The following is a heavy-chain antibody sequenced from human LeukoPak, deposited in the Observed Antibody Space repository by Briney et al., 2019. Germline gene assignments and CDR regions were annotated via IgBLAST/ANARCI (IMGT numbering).Heavy chain of an antibody. V-gene: IGHV4-34*01. CDR1: GGSFSGYY. CDR2: INHSGST. Sequence: SETLSLTCAVYGGSFSGYYWSWIRQPPEKGLEWIGEINHSGSTNYNPSLKSRVTISVDTSKNQFSLKLSSVTAADTAVYYCARGYYYMDVWGKGTTVTVSS. J-gene: IGHJ6*03. CDR3: ARGYYYMDV.